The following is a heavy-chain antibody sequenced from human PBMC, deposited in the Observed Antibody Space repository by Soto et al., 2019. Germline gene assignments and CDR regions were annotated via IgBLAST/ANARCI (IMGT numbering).Heavy chain of an antibody. CDR3: ARLYYYYV. V-gene: IGHV3-48*02. D-gene: IGHD3-10*01. J-gene: IGHJ6*02. CDR1: GFTFSSYA. CDR2: VSLDSDTI. Sequence: GGSLRLSCAASGFTFSSYAMSWVRQAPGKGLEWIAYVSLDSDTIQYADSVKGRFTISRDDAENSLYLQMDSLRDEDTATYYCARLYYYYVWGQGTTVTASS.